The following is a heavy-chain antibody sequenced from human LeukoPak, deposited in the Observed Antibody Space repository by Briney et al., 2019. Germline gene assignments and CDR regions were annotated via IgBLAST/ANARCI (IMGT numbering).Heavy chain of an antibody. J-gene: IGHJ1*01. Sequence: GESLKISCKGSGYSFTSYWISWVRPMPGKGLEWMERIDPSDSYTNYSPSFQGHVTISADKSISTAYLQWSSLKASDTAMYYCASLYCGGDCYPPAEYFQHWGQGTLVTVSS. D-gene: IGHD2-21*02. V-gene: IGHV5-10-1*01. CDR1: GYSFTSYW. CDR3: ASLYCGGDCYPPAEYFQH. CDR2: IDPSDSYT.